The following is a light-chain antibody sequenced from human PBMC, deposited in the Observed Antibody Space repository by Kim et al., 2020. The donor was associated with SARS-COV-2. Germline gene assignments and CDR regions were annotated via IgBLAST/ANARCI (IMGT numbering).Light chain of an antibody. J-gene: IGLJ1*01. CDR2: EVN. Sequence: QSALTQPPSVSGSLGQSVTISCTGTSSDVGNNDRVSWYQQPPGAAPKLMIYEVNTRPSGVPDRFSGSKSGSTASLTISGLQAEDEADYSCCSHTSRDTYVFGTGTKVTVL. CDR3: CSHTSRDTYV. V-gene: IGLV2-18*02. CDR1: SSDVGNNDR.